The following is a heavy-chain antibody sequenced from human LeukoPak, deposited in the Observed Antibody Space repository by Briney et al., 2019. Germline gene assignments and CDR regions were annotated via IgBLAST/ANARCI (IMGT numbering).Heavy chain of an antibody. CDR2: IKQDGSEE. V-gene: IGHV3-7*01. CDR3: ARDRSVVVTANRHFDY. Sequence: GGSLRLSCAASGFTFSTYTMTWVRQAPGKGLEWVANIKQDGSEEYYMDSVKGRFTISRDNAKNSLYLQMNSLRADDTAVYYCARDRSVVVTANRHFDYWGQGTLVTVSS. D-gene: IGHD2-21*02. CDR1: GFTFSTYT. J-gene: IGHJ4*02.